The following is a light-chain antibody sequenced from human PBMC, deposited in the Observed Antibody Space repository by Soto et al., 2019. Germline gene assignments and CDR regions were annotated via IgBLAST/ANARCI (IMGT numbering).Light chain of an antibody. Sequence: DIEMTQSPSTLSGSVGERVTITCRASQTISSWVAWYQQKPGKAPKVLIYHASNLQSGVPSRFSGSGSGTEFALTISSLQPDDFATYYCQQYNSYSFGQGTKVDI. V-gene: IGKV1-5*01. CDR2: HAS. CDR1: QTISSW. CDR3: QQYNSYS. J-gene: IGKJ1*01.